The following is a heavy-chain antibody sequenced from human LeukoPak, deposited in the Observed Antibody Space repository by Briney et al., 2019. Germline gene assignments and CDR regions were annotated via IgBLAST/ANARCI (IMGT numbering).Heavy chain of an antibody. V-gene: IGHV1-2*02. J-gene: IGHJ5*02. CDR2: INPNSGGT. CDR1: GYTFTGYY. CDR3: ARDDCGGDCYLVNWFGP. Sequence: ASVKVSCKASGYTFTGYYMHWVRQAPGQGLEWMGWINPNSGGTNYAQKFQGRVTMTRDTSISTAYMELSRLRSDDTAVYYCARDDCGGDCYLVNWFGPWGQGTLVTVSS. D-gene: IGHD2-21*02.